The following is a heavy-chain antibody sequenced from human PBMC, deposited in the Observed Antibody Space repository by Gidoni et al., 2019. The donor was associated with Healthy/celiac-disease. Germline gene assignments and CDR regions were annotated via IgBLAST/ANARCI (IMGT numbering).Heavy chain of an antibody. Sequence: QVQLVQSGAEVKKPGASVTVSCKASGYTFTGYYMHWVRQAPGQGLEWMGWINPNSCGTNYAQKFQGRVTMTRDTSISTAYMELSRLRSDDTAVYYCARENVGEAAAGLWGQGTMVTVSS. CDR2: INPNSCGT. CDR1: GYTFTGYY. J-gene: IGHJ3*01. V-gene: IGHV1-2*02. CDR3: ARENVGEAAAGL. D-gene: IGHD6-13*01.